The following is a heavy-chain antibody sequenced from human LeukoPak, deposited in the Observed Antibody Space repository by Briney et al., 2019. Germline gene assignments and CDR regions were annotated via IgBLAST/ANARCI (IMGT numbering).Heavy chain of an antibody. CDR2: INHSGST. D-gene: IGHD3-3*01. Sequence: GSLRLSCVASGFTFSSYAMSWIRQPPGKGLEWIGEINHSGSTNYNPSLKSRVTISVDTSKNQFSLKLSSVTAADTAVYYCASRIIYDFWSGYSPAFDYWGQGTLVTVSS. CDR1: GFTFSSYA. J-gene: IGHJ4*02. CDR3: ASRIIYDFWSGYSPAFDY. V-gene: IGHV4-34*01.